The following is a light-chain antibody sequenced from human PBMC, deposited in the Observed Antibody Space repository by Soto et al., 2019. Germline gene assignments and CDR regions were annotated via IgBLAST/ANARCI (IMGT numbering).Light chain of an antibody. CDR3: QQRSNCHFFT. J-gene: IGKJ4*01. CDR2: GAS. V-gene: IGKV1-6*01. CDR1: QGIGNA. Sequence: QLTQSPSSLSASLADRVTISCRAIQGIGNALGWYQHKSGKHPKVLIYGASYLLRGVPPRFSGSGSGTELTLVISSLLPEDSAAYYCQQRSNCHFFTFGEGTKVDIK.